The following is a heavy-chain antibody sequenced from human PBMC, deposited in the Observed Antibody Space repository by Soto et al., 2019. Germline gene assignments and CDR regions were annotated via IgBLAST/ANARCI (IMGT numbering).Heavy chain of an antibody. CDR3: ARVPPGGDGGYDSAFDI. CDR2: IDWNGGST. J-gene: IGHJ3*02. D-gene: IGHD5-12*01. V-gene: IGHV3-20*04. Sequence: EVQLVESGGGVVRPGGSLRLSCAASGFTFDDYGMSWVRQAPGKGLEWVSVIDWNGGSTGYPDSVKGRFTISRDNAKTSLDRQRNSLRAEDTALYYCARVPPGGDGGYDSAFDIWGQGTMVTVAS. CDR1: GFTFDDYG.